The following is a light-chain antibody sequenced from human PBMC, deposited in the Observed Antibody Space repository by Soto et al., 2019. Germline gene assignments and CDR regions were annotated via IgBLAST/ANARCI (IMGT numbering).Light chain of an antibody. CDR1: QSVGSSY. CDR3: QQYGSSPIT. V-gene: IGKV3-20*01. J-gene: IGKJ5*01. CDR2: GAS. Sequence: EILLTQFSATHSLSPRERHTLSCHASQSVGSSYLAWYQQKPGQAPRLLIYGASSRATGIPDRFSGSGSGTDFTLTISRLEPEDFAVYYCQQYGSSPITCGQGTRRDIK.